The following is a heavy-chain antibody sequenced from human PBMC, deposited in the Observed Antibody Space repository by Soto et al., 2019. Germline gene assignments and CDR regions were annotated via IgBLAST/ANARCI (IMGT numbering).Heavy chain of an antibody. D-gene: IGHD2-15*01. V-gene: IGHV4-34*01. CDR2: INHSGGA. CDR1: GGSFSDYI. J-gene: IGHJ6*02. CDR3: ARGRRKAASYYYYYYGMDV. Sequence: SETLSLTCDVYGGSFSDYIWTWIRQTPGKGLQWIGQINHSGGANYNPSLKSRVTISVHTSSSQFSLELSSVTAADTAVYYCARGRRKAASYYYYYYGMDVWGQGTTVTVSS.